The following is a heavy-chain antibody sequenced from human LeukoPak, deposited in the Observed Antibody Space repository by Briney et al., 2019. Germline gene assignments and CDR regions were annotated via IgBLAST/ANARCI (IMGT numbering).Heavy chain of an antibody. CDR2: INPNSGGT. Sequence: EASVKVSCKASGYTFTGYYMHWVRQAPGQGLEWMGWINPNSGGTNYAQKFRGRVTMTRDTSISTAYMELSRLRSDDTAVYYCARGPSIVVVPAALEPNWFDPWGQGTLVTVSS. V-gene: IGHV1-2*02. J-gene: IGHJ5*02. D-gene: IGHD2-2*01. CDR3: ARGPSIVVVPAALEPNWFDP. CDR1: GYTFTGYY.